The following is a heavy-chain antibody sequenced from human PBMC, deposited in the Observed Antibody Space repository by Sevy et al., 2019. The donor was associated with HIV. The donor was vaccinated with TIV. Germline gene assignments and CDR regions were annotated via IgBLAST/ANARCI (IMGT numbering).Heavy chain of an antibody. J-gene: IGHJ6*02. CDR3: PRVSGWHLRYGMDV. Sequence: ASVKVSCKASGFNFASYDIYWVRQATGQGLEWMGWMNTNTGNTGFAQKIQGRVTMTRNTSITTTYMKLSNMRSEDTAVYSCPRVSGWHLRYGMDVWGQGTTVTVSS. V-gene: IGHV1-8*02. CDR2: MNTNTGNT. CDR1: GFNFASYD. D-gene: IGHD6-19*01.